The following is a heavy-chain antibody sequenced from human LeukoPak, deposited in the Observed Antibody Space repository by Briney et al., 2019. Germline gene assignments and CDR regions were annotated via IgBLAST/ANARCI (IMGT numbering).Heavy chain of an antibody. Sequence: GGSLRLSCAASGFTFTTYAMSWVRQAPGKGLEWFSGVTNSGGSTYYADSVEGRFTISRDNSKNTLYLQMNSLRAEDTAVYYCAKLWSSSRGAFDIWGQGTMVTVSS. CDR2: VTNSGGST. J-gene: IGHJ3*02. D-gene: IGHD2-2*01. CDR1: GFTFTTYA. V-gene: IGHV3-23*01. CDR3: AKLWSSSRGAFDI.